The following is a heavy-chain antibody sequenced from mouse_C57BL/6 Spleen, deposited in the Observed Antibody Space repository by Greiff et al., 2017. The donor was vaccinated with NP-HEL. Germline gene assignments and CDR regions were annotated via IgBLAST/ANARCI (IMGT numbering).Heavy chain of an antibody. CDR2: ISSGGDYI. CDR3: TRDKGTTVVFDY. Sequence: EVKLMESGEGLVKPGGSLKLSCAASGFTFSSYAMSWVRQTPEKRLEWVAYISSGGDYIYYADTVKGRFTISRDNARNTLYLQMSSLKSEDTAMYYCTRDKGTTVVFDYWGQGTTLTVSS. J-gene: IGHJ2*01. CDR1: GFTFSSYA. D-gene: IGHD1-1*01. V-gene: IGHV5-9-1*02.